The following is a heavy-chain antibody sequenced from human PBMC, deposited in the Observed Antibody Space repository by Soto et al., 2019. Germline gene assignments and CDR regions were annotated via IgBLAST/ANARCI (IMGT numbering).Heavy chain of an antibody. D-gene: IGHD2-8*01. V-gene: IGHV3-30-3*01. CDR1: GFTFSSYA. CDR3: ARGVRGYASFDY. J-gene: IGHJ4*02. CDR2: ISYDGSNK. Sequence: QVQLVESGGGVVQPGRSLRLSCAASGFTFSSYAMHWVRQAPGKGLEWVAVISYDGSNKYYADSVKGRFTISRDNSKNTLYLQMNSLRAEDTAVYYCARGVRGYASFDYWGQGTLVTVSS.